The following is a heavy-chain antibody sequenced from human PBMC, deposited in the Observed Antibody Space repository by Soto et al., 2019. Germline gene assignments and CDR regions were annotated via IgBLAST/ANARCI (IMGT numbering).Heavy chain of an antibody. CDR3: ATPYYFNH. J-gene: IGHJ1*01. V-gene: IGHV3-21*01. Sequence: GGSLRLSCAASGFMFSAYTMNWVRQAPGKGLEWLSSISDDSSYIDYADSLRGRFTVSRDNARNSLYLQIDSLGAEDTAVYYCATPYYFNHWGPGTLVTVSS. CDR2: ISDDSSYI. D-gene: IGHD3-16*01. CDR1: GFMFSAYT.